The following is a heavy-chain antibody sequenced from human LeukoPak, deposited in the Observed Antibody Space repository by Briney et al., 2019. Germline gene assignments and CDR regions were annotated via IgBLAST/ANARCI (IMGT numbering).Heavy chain of an antibody. CDR1: GGSISSGGYY. J-gene: IGHJ4*02. CDR2: IYYSGST. V-gene: IGHV4-31*03. CDR3: GRVAGYPNYYFDY. D-gene: IGHD5-12*01. Sequence: SETLSLTCTVSGGSISSGGYYWSWIRQHPGKGLEWIGYIYYSGSTYYNPSLKSRVTISVDTSKNQFSPKLSSVTAADTAVYYCGRVAGYPNYYFDYWGQGTLVTV.